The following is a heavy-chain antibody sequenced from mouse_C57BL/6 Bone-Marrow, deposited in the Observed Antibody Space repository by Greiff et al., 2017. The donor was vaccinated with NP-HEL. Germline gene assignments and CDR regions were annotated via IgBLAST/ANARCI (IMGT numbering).Heavy chain of an antibody. CDR3: ANYGSSYWYFDV. CDR1: GYTFTDYY. V-gene: IGHV1-26*01. Sequence: EVKLQQSGPELVKPGASVKISCKASGYTFTDYYMNWVKQSHGKSLEWIGDINPNNGGTSYNQKFKGKATLTVDKSSSTAYMELRSLTSEDSAVYYCANYGSSYWYFDVWGTGTTVTVSS. CDR2: INPNNGGT. J-gene: IGHJ1*03. D-gene: IGHD1-1*01.